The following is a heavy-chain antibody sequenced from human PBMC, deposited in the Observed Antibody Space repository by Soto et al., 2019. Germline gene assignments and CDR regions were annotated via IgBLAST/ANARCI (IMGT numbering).Heavy chain of an antibody. CDR3: ARLRRIAAAGYDAFDI. CDR1: GYTLTDLS. D-gene: IGHD6-13*01. Sequence: GASVKVACKVSGYTLTDLSIHWVRKAPGKGLEWMGGIIPVVGIANYAQKFQGRVTITADKSTSTAYMELSSLRSEDTAVYYCARLRRIAAAGYDAFDIWGQGTMVTVSS. CDR2: IIPVVGIA. J-gene: IGHJ3*02. V-gene: IGHV1-24*01.